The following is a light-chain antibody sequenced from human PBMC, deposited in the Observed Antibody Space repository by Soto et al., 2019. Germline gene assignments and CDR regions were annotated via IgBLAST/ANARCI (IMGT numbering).Light chain of an antibody. J-gene: IGKJ4*01. CDR2: WAS. Sequence: DIVMTQSPDSLAVSLGERATINCKSSQSVLYSSNNQNYLAWYQQKPGQPPKLLIYWASTRESGVPDRFSGSGSGTHFTLTISSLQAEDVAVYYCQQYFNAALTFGGGTKVEI. V-gene: IGKV4-1*01. CDR3: QQYFNAALT. CDR1: QSVLYSSNNQNY.